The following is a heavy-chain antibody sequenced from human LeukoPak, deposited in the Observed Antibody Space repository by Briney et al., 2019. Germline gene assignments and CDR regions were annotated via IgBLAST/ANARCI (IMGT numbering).Heavy chain of an antibody. D-gene: IGHD3-10*01. CDR3: ATNNTMVTTAGWFYP. CDR2: IYSTART. J-gene: IGHJ5*02. Sequence: SETLSLTCTVSGGSISSWTYYWARIRQSPGKGLVWIGSIYSTARTYYNPSFKSRLTLSVDSSKNQFSLKLRSVTAADTAMYYCATNNTMVTTAGWFYPWGQGTLVIVS. CDR1: GGSISSWTYY. V-gene: IGHV4-39*01.